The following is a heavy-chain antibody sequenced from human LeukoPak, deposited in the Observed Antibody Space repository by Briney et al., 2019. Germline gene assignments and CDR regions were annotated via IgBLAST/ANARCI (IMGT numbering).Heavy chain of an antibody. CDR3: ARVEDSSGYFPSWYSY. V-gene: IGHV1-18*01. CDR1: GYTFTSYG. D-gene: IGHD3-22*01. Sequence: ASVKVSCKASGYTFTSYGISWVRQAPGQGLEWMGWISAYNGNTNYAQKLQGRVTMTTDTSTSTAYMELRSLRSDDTAVYYCARVEDSSGYFPSWYSYWGQGTLVTVSS. J-gene: IGHJ4*02. CDR2: ISAYNGNT.